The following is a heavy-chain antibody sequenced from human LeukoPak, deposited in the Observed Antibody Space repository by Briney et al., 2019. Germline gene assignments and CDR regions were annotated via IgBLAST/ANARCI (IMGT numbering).Heavy chain of an antibody. J-gene: IGHJ4*02. D-gene: IGHD1-26*01. CDR2: IYGSGLT. Sequence: SETLSLTCTVSGGSISSFYWSWIRQPAGKGLEWIGRIYGSGLTSYNPSLKSRVTMSVDTSKNQFSLKLSSVTAADTAVYYCARATHSGSLAPFDYWGQGTLVTVSS. CDR3: ARATHSGSLAPFDY. V-gene: IGHV4-4*07. CDR1: GGSISSFY.